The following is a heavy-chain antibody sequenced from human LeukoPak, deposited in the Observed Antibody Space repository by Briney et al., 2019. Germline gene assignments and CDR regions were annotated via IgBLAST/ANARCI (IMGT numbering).Heavy chain of an antibody. Sequence: PGGSLRLSCAASGFTFSSYSMNWVRQAPGKGLEWVSSISSSSSYIYYADSVKGRFTISRDNAKNSLYLQMNSLRAEDTAVYYCARNYRDYVWGSYGNWFDPWGQGTLVTVSS. CDR3: ARNYRDYVWGSYGNWFDP. CDR2: ISSSSSYI. D-gene: IGHD3-16*01. CDR1: GFTFSSYS. J-gene: IGHJ5*02. V-gene: IGHV3-21*01.